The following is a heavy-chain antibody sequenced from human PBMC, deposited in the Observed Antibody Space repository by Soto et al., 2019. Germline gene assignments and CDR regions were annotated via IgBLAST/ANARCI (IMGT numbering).Heavy chain of an antibody. Sequence: EVQLVESGGGLVKPGGSLRLSCAASGFTFSSYSMNWVRQAPGKGLEWVSSISSSSSYIYYADSVKGRFTISRDNAKNSLYLQMNSLRAEDTAVYYCARVGEYGDYGWFDPWGQGTLVTVSS. CDR2: ISSSSSYI. D-gene: IGHD4-17*01. CDR3: ARVGEYGDYGWFDP. CDR1: GFTFSSYS. J-gene: IGHJ5*02. V-gene: IGHV3-21*01.